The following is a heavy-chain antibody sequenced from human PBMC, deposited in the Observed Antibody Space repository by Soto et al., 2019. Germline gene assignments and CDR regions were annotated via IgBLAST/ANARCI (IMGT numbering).Heavy chain of an antibody. J-gene: IGHJ4*02. CDR1: GDSIRHYY. Sequence: SLTHSPTCANSGDSIRHYYWSWIRQPPGNKLEWIGCIYYSGSTSYNPSLKSRVNISVDTSKNQFSLKLSSVTAADTAVYYCAREREGDYFDYWGQGTLVTVSS. CDR3: AREREGDYFDY. V-gene: IGHV4-59*01. D-gene: IGHD1-26*01. CDR2: IYYSGST.